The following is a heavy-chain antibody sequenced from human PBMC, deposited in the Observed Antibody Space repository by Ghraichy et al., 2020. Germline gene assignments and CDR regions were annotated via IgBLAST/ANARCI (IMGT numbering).Heavy chain of an antibody. CDR1: GNTVSDNY. CDR3: ASLASCGADCLAGYFHH. D-gene: IGHD2-21*02. CDR2: IYTGGST. Sequence: GGSLRLSCAASGNTVSDNYMGWVRQAPGEGLEWVSVIYTGGSTYYPDSVKGRFTISRDNSKNTLFLHMDSLRAEDTAVYYCASLASCGADCLAGYFHHWGQGTLVAVSS. J-gene: IGHJ1*01. V-gene: IGHV3-53*01.